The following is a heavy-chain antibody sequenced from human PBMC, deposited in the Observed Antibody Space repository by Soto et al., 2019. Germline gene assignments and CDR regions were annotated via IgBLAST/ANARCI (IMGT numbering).Heavy chain of an antibody. J-gene: IGHJ3*01. CDR2: VYDADGK. CDR3: ATWLQREHAYDV. Sequence: DVQLVESGGGLIHRGGSLRLSCAVVGMTVSGKKYVAWVGQAPGKGLEWVSGVYDADGKYYADSVKGRFTTSRDSSKTIVYLEMNDLGPEDTAIYYCATWLQREHAYDVWGQGTTVTVSS. V-gene: IGHV3-53*01. CDR1: GMTVSGKKY. D-gene: IGHD1-1*01.